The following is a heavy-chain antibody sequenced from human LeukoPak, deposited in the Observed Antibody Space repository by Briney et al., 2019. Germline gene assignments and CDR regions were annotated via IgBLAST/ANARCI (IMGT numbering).Heavy chain of an antibody. D-gene: IGHD1-26*01. J-gene: IGHJ4*02. CDR3: AKDVSGSPGRFDY. Sequence: GESLRLSCAASGFTLSIYAMSWVRQAPGEGLEWVSDICLSGGGTYYASPEKGRFTTSRDNSKNTLYLQMNSLRAEDTAVYYCAKDVSGSPGRFDYWGQGTLVTVYS. CDR1: GFTLSIYA. CDR2: ICLSGGGT. V-gene: IGHV3-23*01.